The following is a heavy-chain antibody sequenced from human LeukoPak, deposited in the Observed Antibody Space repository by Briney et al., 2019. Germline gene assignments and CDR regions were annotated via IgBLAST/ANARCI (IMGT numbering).Heavy chain of an antibody. CDR2: ISAYNGST. Sequence: GASVKVSCKASGYTFTSYGISWVRQAPGQGLEWMGWISAYNGSTSYAQKFQGRVTMTRDTSTSTVYMELSSLRSEDTAVYYCARDGYDSSGYYHNWFDPWGQGTLVTVSS. V-gene: IGHV1-18*01. CDR1: GYTFTSYG. J-gene: IGHJ5*02. D-gene: IGHD3-22*01. CDR3: ARDGYDSSGYYHNWFDP.